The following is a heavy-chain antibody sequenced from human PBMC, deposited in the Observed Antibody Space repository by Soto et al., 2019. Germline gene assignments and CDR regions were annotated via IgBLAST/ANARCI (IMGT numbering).Heavy chain of an antibody. CDR2: ISYDGSNK. V-gene: IGHV3-30-3*01. J-gene: IGHJ6*02. CDR3: ARDHASLRFLEWLSKTYYYYGMDV. D-gene: IGHD3-3*01. Sequence: SLRLSCAASGFTFSSYAMHWVRRAPGKGLEWVAVISYDGSNKYYADSVKGRFTISRDNSKNTLYLQMNSLRAEDTAVYYCARDHASLRFLEWLSKTYYYYGMDVWGQGTTVTVSS. CDR1: GFTFSSYA.